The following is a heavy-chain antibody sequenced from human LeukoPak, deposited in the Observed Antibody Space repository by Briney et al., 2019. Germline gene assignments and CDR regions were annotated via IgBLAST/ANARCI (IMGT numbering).Heavy chain of an antibody. Sequence: GGSLRLSCAASGFTFSNYAMSWVRQAPGKGLEWVSTISGSGGSTYYADSVKGRFTISRDNSKNTLYLQMNSLGAEDTAVYYCAKDDDVSSGTPDYWGQGTLVTVSS. D-gene: IGHD3-22*01. CDR2: ISGSGGST. CDR3: AKDDDVSSGTPDY. V-gene: IGHV3-23*01. J-gene: IGHJ4*02. CDR1: GFTFSNYA.